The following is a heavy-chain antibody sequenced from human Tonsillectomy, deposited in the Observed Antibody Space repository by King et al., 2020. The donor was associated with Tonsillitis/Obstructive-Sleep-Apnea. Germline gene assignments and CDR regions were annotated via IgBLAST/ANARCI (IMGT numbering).Heavy chain of an antibody. Sequence: VQLVESGGGVVQPGRSLRLSCAASGFTFSSYAMHWVRQAPGKGLEWVAVISYDGSNKYNADSGKGRFTISGDNSKKTLYLQMNSLRAEDTAVYYCARGDDFWSGSADYCMDVWGKGTTVTVSS. CDR3: ARGDDFWSGSADYCMDV. CDR1: GFTFSSYA. J-gene: IGHJ6*03. CDR2: ISYDGSNK. V-gene: IGHV3-30*01. D-gene: IGHD3-3*01.